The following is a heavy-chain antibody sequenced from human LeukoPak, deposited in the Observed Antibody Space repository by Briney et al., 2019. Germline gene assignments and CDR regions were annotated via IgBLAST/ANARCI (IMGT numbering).Heavy chain of an antibody. J-gene: IGHJ4*02. D-gene: IGHD5-18*01. CDR2: ISSSGSTI. Sequence: GGSLRLSCAASGFTFSDYYMSWIRQAPGKGLEWVSYISSSGSTIYYADSVKGRFTISRDNAKNSLYLQMNSLRAEDTALYYCAKDAHGYSYGPYYFDYWGQGTLVTVSS. V-gene: IGHV3-11*01. CDR1: GFTFSDYY. CDR3: AKDAHGYSYGPYYFDY.